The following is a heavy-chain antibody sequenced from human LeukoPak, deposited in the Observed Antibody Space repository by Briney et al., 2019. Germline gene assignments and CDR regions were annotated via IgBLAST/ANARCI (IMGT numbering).Heavy chain of an antibody. Sequence: GGSPRLSCAASGFTFTNYWMSWVRQAPGKGLEWVANIKQDGSEKYYVDSVKGRFTISRDNAKNSLYLQMNSLRAEDTAVYYCARDNSVRDEAWWFNPWGQGTLVTVSS. V-gene: IGHV3-7*03. J-gene: IGHJ5*02. CDR2: IKQDGSEK. CDR3: ARDNSVRDEAWWFNP. CDR1: GFTFTNYW. D-gene: IGHD5-24*01.